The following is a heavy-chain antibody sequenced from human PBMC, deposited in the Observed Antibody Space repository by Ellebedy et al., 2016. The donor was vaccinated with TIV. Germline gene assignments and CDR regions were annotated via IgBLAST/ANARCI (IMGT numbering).Heavy chain of an antibody. D-gene: IGHD2-2*01. CDR1: SGSFSDYF. J-gene: IGHJ4*02. V-gene: IGHV4-34*01. CDR3: ARGVPLLYCSSTSCPLDY. Sequence: MPGGSLRLSCAVHSGSFSDYFRSRIRQPPGKGLEWIGEINHSGDTNYNPSLKSRVIISVDTSKNQFSLKLTSVTAADTAVYYCARGVPLLYCSSTSCPLDYWGQGTLVTVSS. CDR2: INHSGDT.